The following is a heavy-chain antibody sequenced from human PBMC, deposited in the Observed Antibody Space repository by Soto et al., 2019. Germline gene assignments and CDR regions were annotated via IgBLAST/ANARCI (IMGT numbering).Heavy chain of an antibody. J-gene: IGHJ4*02. CDR1: GFSFSTFW. CDR2: INPGGSEE. D-gene: IGHD3-10*01. Sequence: EVQLVDSGGGLVQPGGSLRLSCTASGFSFSTFWMSWVRQAPGKGLEWVANINPGGSEEYYVDSVKGRFTISSDNAKNSLYLQTNSLKAEDTARYYCARDIGPPGICFDYWGQGDLVSVSS. CDR3: ARDIGPPGICFDY. V-gene: IGHV3-7*01.